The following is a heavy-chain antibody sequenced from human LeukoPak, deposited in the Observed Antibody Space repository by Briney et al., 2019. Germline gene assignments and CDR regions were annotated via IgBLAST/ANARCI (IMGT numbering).Heavy chain of an antibody. D-gene: IGHD3-22*01. CDR2: IYYSGST. V-gene: IGHV4-39*07. CDR1: GGSISSSSYY. J-gene: IGHJ4*02. Sequence: SETLSLTCTVSGGSISSSSYYWGWIRQPPGKGLEWIGSIYYSGSTYYNPSLKSRVTISVDTSKNQFSLKLSSVTAADTAVYYCARVAPTDYSDSSGYYSTLLYYFDYWGQGTLVAVSS. CDR3: ARVAPTDYSDSSGYYSTLLYYFDY.